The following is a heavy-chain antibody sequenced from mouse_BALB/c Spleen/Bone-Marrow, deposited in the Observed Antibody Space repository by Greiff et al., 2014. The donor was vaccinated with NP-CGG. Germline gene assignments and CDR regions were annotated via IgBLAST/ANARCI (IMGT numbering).Heavy chain of an antibody. CDR3: ARGPHDDDMDY. D-gene: IGHD2-3*01. CDR1: GFTFSDYY. V-gene: IGHV5-4*02. CDR2: ISDGGSYT. Sequence: EVKLEESGGGLVKPGGSLKLSCAASGFTFSDYYMYWVRQTPEKRLEWVATISDGGSYTYYPDSVKGRFTISRDNVKNNLYLQMSSLKSEDAAMYYCARGPHDDDMDYWGQGTSVTVSS. J-gene: IGHJ4*01.